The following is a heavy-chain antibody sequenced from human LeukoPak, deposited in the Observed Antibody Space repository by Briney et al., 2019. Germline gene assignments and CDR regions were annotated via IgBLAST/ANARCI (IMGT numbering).Heavy chain of an antibody. CDR2: ISGSGGST. CDR3: AKGHVSYYYYGMDV. V-gene: IGHV3-23*01. J-gene: IGHJ6*02. D-gene: IGHD3-16*01. Sequence: GGSLRLSCGASGFTFSSYAMSWVRQAPGKGLEWVSAISGSGGSTYYADSVKGRFTISRDNSKNTLYLQMNSLRAEDTAVYYCAKGHVSYYYYGMDVWGQGTTVTVSS. CDR1: GFTFSSYA.